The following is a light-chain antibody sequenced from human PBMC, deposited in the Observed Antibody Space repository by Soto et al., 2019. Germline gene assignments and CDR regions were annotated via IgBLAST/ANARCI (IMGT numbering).Light chain of an antibody. Sequence: QSALTQPASVSGSPGQSITISCTGTISDVGGYNYVSWYQQHPGKAPKLIIYEVSNRPSGVSNRFSGSKSGNTASLTISGRRAEDEADYYCSSYRSSSINWVFGGGTKLTVL. CDR1: ISDVGGYNY. J-gene: IGLJ3*02. V-gene: IGLV2-14*01. CDR2: EVS. CDR3: SSYRSSSINWV.